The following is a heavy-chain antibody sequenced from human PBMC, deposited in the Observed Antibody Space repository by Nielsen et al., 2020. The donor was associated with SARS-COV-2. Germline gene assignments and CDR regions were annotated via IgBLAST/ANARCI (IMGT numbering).Heavy chain of an antibody. CDR1: GCSISSYY. CDR3: ARYTLTGRSFDY. Sequence: SETLSLTCTVSGCSISSYYWSWIRQPPGKGLEWIGYIYYSGSTNYNPSLKSRVTISVDTSKNQFSLKLSSVTAADTAVYYCARYTLTGRSFDYWGQGTLVTVSS. J-gene: IGHJ4*02. V-gene: IGHV4-59*08. CDR2: IYYSGST. D-gene: IGHD3-9*01.